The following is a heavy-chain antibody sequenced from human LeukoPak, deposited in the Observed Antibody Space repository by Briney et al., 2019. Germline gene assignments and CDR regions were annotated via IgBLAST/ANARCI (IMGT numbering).Heavy chain of an antibody. V-gene: IGHV3-30*02. Sequence: PGGSLRLSCAASGFTFSNSGMHWVRQAPGKGLEWVAFIRYDGSNKYYADSVKGRFTISRDNSKNTLYLQMNSLRAEDTAVYYCAKDQNGDYDLDYWGQGTLVTVSS. CDR3: AKDQNGDYDLDY. CDR2: IRYDGSNK. D-gene: IGHD4-17*01. J-gene: IGHJ4*02. CDR1: GFTFSNSG.